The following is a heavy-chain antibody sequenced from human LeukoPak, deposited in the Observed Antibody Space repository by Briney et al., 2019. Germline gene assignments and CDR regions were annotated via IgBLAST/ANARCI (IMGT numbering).Heavy chain of an antibody. Sequence: SETLSLTCTVSGGSISSFYWSWIRHPQAKGLEWIGYIYYTWSTNYNSSLKSRVTISVGTSKNQISLTLSSVTAADAAMYVCSCAVLATKSEHCFDAWGQGTLVTVSS. CDR3: SCAVLATKSEHCFDA. CDR2: IYYTWST. CDR1: GGSISSFY. D-gene: IGHD2-8*01. V-gene: IGHV4-59*13. J-gene: IGHJ5*02.